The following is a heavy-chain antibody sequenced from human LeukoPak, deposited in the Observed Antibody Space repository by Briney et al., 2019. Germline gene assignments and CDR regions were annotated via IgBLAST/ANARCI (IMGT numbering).Heavy chain of an antibody. D-gene: IGHD3-22*01. V-gene: IGHV7-4-1*02. CDR3: AKTSQEQTYYYDSSGPDAFDI. J-gene: IGHJ3*02. Sequence: ASVKVSCKASGYTFTGYYMHWVRQAPGQGLDWMGCINTNTGNPKYAHGFTGRFIFSLDTSVSTAYLQISSLKAEDTAVYYCAKTSQEQTYYYDSSGPDAFDIWGQGTMVTVSS. CDR2: INTNTGNP. CDR1: GYTFTGYY.